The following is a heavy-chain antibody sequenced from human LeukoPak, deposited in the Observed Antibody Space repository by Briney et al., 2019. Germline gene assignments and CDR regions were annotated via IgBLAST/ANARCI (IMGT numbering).Heavy chain of an antibody. V-gene: IGHV3-74*01. J-gene: IGHJ4*02. D-gene: IGHD1-26*01. CDR2: INNDGSRA. CDR1: GFTLSNSW. CDR3: ARGGLLGGFDY. Sequence: PGGSLRLSCAASGFTLSNSWMFWVRQAPGKGLVWVSDINNDGSRASYADSVKGRFTISRDGAKNTLFLQMNSLRAEDTAVYYCARGGLLGGFDYWGQGTLVTVSS.